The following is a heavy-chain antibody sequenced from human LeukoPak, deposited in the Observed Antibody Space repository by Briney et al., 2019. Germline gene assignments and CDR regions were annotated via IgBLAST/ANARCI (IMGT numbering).Heavy chain of an antibody. CDR2: ISYVGRKK. V-gene: IGHV3-30*18. Sequence: PGGSLRLSCAASGFTFSSYGMHWVRHAPGKGLEWGALISYVGRKKDYADSVKGRFTISRDKSKNTLYLQMSSLRAEDTAVYYCAKLWGDHYDRSGYSSAFDIWGQGTMVTVSS. CDR3: AKLWGDHYDRSGYSSAFDI. D-gene: IGHD3-22*01. CDR1: GFTFSSYG. J-gene: IGHJ3*02.